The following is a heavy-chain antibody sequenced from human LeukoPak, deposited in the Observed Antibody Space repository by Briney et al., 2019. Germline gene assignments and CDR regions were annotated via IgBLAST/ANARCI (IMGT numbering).Heavy chain of an antibody. J-gene: IGHJ6*03. CDR2: IYTSGST. CDR1: GGSISSYY. D-gene: IGHD2-2*02. Sequence: SETLSLTCTVSGGSISSYYWSWIRQPAGKGLEWIGRIYTSGSTNYNPSLKSRVTMSVDTSKNQFSLKLSSVTAADTAVYYCARERSGCCSSTSCYKGGYYYYMDVWGKGTTVTVSS. CDR3: ARERSGCCSSTSCYKGGYYYYMDV. V-gene: IGHV4-4*07.